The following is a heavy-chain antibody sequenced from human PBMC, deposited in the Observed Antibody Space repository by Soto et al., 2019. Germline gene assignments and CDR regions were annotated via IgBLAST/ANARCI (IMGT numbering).Heavy chain of an antibody. V-gene: IGHV4-39*01. CDR3: ARGWWEPPAH. CDR1: GGSISSSSYY. Sequence: SETLSLTCTVSGGSISSSSYYWGWIRQPPGKGLEWIGSIYYSGSTYYNPSLKSRVTISVDTSKNQFSLKLSSVTAADTAVYYCARGWWEPPAHWGQGTLVTVSS. CDR2: IYYSGST. D-gene: IGHD1-26*01. J-gene: IGHJ4*02.